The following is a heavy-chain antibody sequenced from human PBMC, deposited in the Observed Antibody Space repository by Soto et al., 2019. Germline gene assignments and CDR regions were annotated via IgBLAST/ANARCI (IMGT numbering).Heavy chain of an antibody. J-gene: IGHJ3*02. CDR3: ARDTETLGPRANDALDI. CDR1: GYTFSAYT. CDR2: INACSGNT. V-gene: IGHV1-3*01. Sequence: QAQLVQSGAEMKKPGASVKVSCKATGYTFSAYTMNWVRQAHGQSLEWMGWINACSGNTKYSQNFHGRVSIPRDTSASTVYMALTGLTSEATAVYYCARDTETLGPRANDALDIWGQGTMVTVSS. D-gene: IGHD3-3*02.